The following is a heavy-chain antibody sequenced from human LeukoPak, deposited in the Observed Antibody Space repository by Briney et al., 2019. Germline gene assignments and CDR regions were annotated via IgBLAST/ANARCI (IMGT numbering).Heavy chain of an antibody. CDR2: ISASNGHT. CDR1: GYTFTTYG. Sequence: ASVKVSCKASGYTFTTYGINWERQAPGEGLGWMGWISASNGHTNSAQKFQDRVTMATDTSTSTASMELRSLRSDDTAVYYCARENGVLEWLLPNSWFDPWGQGTLVTVSS. V-gene: IGHV1-18*01. J-gene: IGHJ5*02. D-gene: IGHD3-3*01. CDR3: ARENGVLEWLLPNSWFDP.